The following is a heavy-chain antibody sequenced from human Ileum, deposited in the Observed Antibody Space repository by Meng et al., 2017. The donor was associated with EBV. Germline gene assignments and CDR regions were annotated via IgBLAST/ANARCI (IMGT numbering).Heavy chain of an antibody. D-gene: IGHD3-10*01. V-gene: IGHV4-39*07. Sequence: QLQLQESGPGLVKPSETLSLTCLVSGDSVSDTNYFWGWIRQPPGKGLEWIGSINSNWNTYYNPSLTSRVTMSVDTSKNQFSLKLSSVTAADTAVYYCVRVRGDFDYWGQGPLVTVYS. CDR2: INSNWNT. CDR3: VRVRGDFDY. CDR1: GDSVSDTNYF. J-gene: IGHJ4*02.